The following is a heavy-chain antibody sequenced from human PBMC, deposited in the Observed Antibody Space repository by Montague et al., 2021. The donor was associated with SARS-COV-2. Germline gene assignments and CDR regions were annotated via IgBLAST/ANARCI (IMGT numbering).Heavy chain of an antibody. D-gene: IGHD2-21*02. V-gene: IGHV4-39*01. J-gene: IGHJ6*02. Sequence: SETLSLTCTVSGGSITSSAYYWSWIRRSPGKGLEWIGTIYYSGNTYSNPSLKSRVTISMDTSKSQVSLKINSVTAADTAVYFCASLGSPAYCGGDCYLRDYGMDVWGQGTRVTVSS. CDR3: ASLGSPAYCGGDCYLRDYGMDV. CDR2: IYYSGNT. CDR1: GGSITSSAYY.